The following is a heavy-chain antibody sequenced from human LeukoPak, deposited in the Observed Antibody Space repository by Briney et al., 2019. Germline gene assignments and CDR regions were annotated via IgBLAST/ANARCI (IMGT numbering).Heavy chain of an antibody. CDR1: GYTFTGYY. D-gene: IGHD3-22*01. J-gene: IGHJ4*02. Sequence: GASVKVSCKASGYTFTGYYMHWVRQAPGQGLEWMGWINPNSGGTNYAQKFQGRVTMTRDTSISTAYMKLSRLRSDDTAVYYCARDYYDSSGYYHFDYWGQGTLVTVSS. V-gene: IGHV1-2*02. CDR3: ARDYYDSSGYYHFDY. CDR2: INPNSGGT.